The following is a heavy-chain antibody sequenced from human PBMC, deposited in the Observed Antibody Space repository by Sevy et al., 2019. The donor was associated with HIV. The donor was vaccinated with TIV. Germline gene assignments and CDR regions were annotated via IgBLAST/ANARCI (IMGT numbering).Heavy chain of an antibody. V-gene: IGHV3-30-3*01. CDR2: MSYDGGNK. J-gene: IGHJ4*02. D-gene: IGHD3-10*01. CDR3: ARIGMGQTYGTPPWY. CDR1: GFTFSRYA. Sequence: GGSLRLSCAVSGFTFSRYAMHWVRQAPGKGLEWVAVMSYDGGNKYYADSVKGRFTISRDNSKNTLFLHMNSLRAEDTAVDYCARIGMGQTYGTPPWYWGQGTLVTVSS.